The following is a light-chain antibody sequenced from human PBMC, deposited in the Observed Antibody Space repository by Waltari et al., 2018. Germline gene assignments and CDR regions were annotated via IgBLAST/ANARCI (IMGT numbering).Light chain of an antibody. Sequence: CRASQSISSTYLAGYQQKPGQAPSLLIYAASSRATGIPDRFSGSGSGTDFTLTINRLEPEDFAVYYCQQSDTSSVTFGQGTRLEIK. CDR1: QSISSTY. CDR2: AAS. J-gene: IGKJ5*01. V-gene: IGKV3-20*01. CDR3: QQSDTSSVT.